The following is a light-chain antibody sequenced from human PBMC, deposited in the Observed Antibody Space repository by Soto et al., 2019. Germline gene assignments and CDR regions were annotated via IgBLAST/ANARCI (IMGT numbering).Light chain of an antibody. CDR1: QSVSSN. CDR2: DAF. V-gene: IGKV3-11*01. Sequence: EIVMTQSPATLSVSPGERATLSCRARQSVSSNLAWYQQRPGQAPRLLIYDAFIRATGIPARFSGSESGTDFTLTISSLEPEDFAVYYCQQRSNWPLTFGQGTRLEIK. CDR3: QQRSNWPLT. J-gene: IGKJ5*01.